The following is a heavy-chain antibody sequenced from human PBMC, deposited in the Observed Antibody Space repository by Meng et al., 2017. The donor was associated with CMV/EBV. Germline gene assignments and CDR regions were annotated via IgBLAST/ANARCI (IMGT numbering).Heavy chain of an antibody. CDR1: GFTFSDYY. CDR2: ISSSGSTI. D-gene: IGHD3-10*01. J-gene: IGHJ4*02. V-gene: IGHV3-11*04. Sequence: GGSLRLSCAASGFTFSDYYMSWIRQAPGKGLEWVSYISSSGSTIYYADSVQGRFTISRDNAKNSLYLQMNSLRAEDTAVYYCARDDLPKTVYYGSGSRHASIDYWGQGTLVTVSS. CDR3: ARDDLPKTVYYGSGSRHASIDY.